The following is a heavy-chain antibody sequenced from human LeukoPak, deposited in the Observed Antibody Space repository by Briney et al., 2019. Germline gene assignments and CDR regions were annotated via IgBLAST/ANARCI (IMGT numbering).Heavy chain of an antibody. CDR2: FDPEDGET. CDR3: ATDRGNHYYYGMDV. CDR1: GYTLTELS. V-gene: IGHV1-24*01. J-gene: IGHJ6*02. D-gene: IGHD1-14*01. Sequence: ASVKVSCKVSGYTLTELSMHWVRQAPGKGLEGMGGFDPEDGETIYAQKFQGRVTMTEDTSTDTAYMELSSLRSEDTAVYYCATDRGNHYYYGMDVWGQGTTVTVSS.